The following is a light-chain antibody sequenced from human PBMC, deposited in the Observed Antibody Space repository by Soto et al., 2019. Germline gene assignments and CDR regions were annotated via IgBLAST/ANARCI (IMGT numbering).Light chain of an antibody. CDR3: TSYTTISTLA. CDR1: SSDVGGYNY. CDR2: EVS. J-gene: IGLJ3*02. V-gene: IGLV2-14*01. Sequence: QSALTQPASVSGSPGQSITISCTGTSSDVGGYNYVPWYQQHPGKVPKLMIYEVSYRPSGVSNRFSGSKSGNTASLTISGLQAEDEADYYCTSYTTISTLAFGGGTKVTVL.